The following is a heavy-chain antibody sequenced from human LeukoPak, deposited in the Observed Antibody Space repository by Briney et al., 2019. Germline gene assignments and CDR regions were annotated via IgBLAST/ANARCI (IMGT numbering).Heavy chain of an antibody. J-gene: IGHJ4*02. V-gene: IGHV3-23*01. CDR2: SNDKGDYT. D-gene: IGHD6-25*01. CDR1: GFTFSSNA. CDR3: ARVPEQRHWNFDY. Sequence: PGGSLRLSCAASGFTFSSNAMNWVRQAPGKGLEWVSGSNDKGDYTYYADSVRGRFTISRDNSKNMLYLQMNSLRAEDTAVYYCARVPEQRHWNFDYWGQGTLVTVSS.